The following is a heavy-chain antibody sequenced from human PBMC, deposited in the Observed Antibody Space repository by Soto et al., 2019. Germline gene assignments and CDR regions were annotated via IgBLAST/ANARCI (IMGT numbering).Heavy chain of an antibody. V-gene: IGHV1-69*02. D-gene: IGHD3-22*01. CDR3: ATLSLYYYDSSGSNYYYGMDV. CDR2: IIPILGIA. CDR1: GGTFSSYT. Sequence: SVKVSCKASGGTFSSYTISWVRQAPRQGLEWMGRIIPILGIANYAQKFQGRVTITADKSTSTAYMELSSLRSEDTAVYYCATLSLYYYDSSGSNYYYGMDVWGQGTTVTVSS. J-gene: IGHJ6*02.